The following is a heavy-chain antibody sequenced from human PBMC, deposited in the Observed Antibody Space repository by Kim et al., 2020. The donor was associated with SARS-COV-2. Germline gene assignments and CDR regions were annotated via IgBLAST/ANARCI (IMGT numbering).Heavy chain of an antibody. J-gene: IGHJ6*02. D-gene: IGHD3-16*01. CDR3: ARGVLEDYYGMDV. Sequence: YAQKFQDRVTMTRETSISTAYMELSRLRSDDTVVYYCARGVLEDYYGMDVWGQGTTVTVSS. V-gene: IGHV1-2*05.